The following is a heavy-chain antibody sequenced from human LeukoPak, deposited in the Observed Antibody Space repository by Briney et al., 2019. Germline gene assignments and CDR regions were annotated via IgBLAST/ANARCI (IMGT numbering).Heavy chain of an antibody. CDR3: ARDFESYFDY. V-gene: IGHV3-33*01. J-gene: IGHJ4*02. CDR1: GFTFSSYG. D-gene: IGHD3-9*01. CDR2: IWYDGSNK. Sequence: PGRSLRLSYAASGFTFSSYGMHWVRQAPGKGLEWVAVIWYDGSNKYYADSVKGRFTISRDNSKNTLYLQMNRLRAEDTAVYYCARDFESYFDYWGQGTLVTVSS.